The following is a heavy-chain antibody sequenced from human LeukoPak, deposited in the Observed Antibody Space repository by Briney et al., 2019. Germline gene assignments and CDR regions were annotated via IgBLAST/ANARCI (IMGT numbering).Heavy chain of an antibody. J-gene: IGHJ5*02. D-gene: IGHD3-3*01. CDR1: GGSFSGYY. Sequence: SETLSLTCAVYGGSFSGYYWSWIRQPPGKGLEWIGEINHSGSTNYNPSLKSRVTISVDTSKNQFSLKLSSVTAADTAVYYCARGRRTTIFGVVSLYNWFDPWGQGTLVTVSS. CDR2: INHSGST. V-gene: IGHV4-34*01. CDR3: ARGRRTTIFGVVSLYNWFDP.